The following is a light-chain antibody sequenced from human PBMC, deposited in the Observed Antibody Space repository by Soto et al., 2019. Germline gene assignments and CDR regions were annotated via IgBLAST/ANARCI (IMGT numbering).Light chain of an antibody. CDR1: SSDVGGYNC. Sequence: QSVLTQPPSASGSPGQSVTISCTGTSSDVGGYNCVSWYQQHPGKAPKLMIYEVSKRPSGVSDRFSGSKSGNTASLTVSGLQAEDEADYYCSSYAGSNIPVVFGGGTKLTVL. J-gene: IGLJ2*01. V-gene: IGLV2-8*01. CDR3: SSYAGSNIPVV. CDR2: EVS.